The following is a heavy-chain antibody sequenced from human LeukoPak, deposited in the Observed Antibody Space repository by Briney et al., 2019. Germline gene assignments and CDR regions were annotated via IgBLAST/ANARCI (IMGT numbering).Heavy chain of an antibody. CDR2: ISGDGGST. D-gene: IGHD3-22*01. V-gene: IGHV3-43*02. Sequence: GGSLTVSCAAPGFMFHDYAIHWVRQAPGKGLEWVSLISGDGGSTFYADSVKGRFTISRDNSKNSLYLQMSSPRSDDTALYYCARESESSGWYDYWGHGNLVSVSS. CDR3: ARESESSGWYDY. J-gene: IGHJ5*01. CDR1: GFMFHDYA.